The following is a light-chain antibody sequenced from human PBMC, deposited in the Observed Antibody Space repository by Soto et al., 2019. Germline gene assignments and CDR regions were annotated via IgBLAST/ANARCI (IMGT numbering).Light chain of an antibody. CDR2: DAS. Sequence: EIMLTQSPATLSLSPGERATLSCRASQSVSSYLAWYQQKPGQAPRLLIYDASNRATGIPARFSGSGSGTDFTLTISNLEPEDFAVYFYQQRSNWPPITFGQGTRLESK. J-gene: IGKJ5*01. CDR1: QSVSSY. CDR3: QQRSNWPPIT. V-gene: IGKV3-11*01.